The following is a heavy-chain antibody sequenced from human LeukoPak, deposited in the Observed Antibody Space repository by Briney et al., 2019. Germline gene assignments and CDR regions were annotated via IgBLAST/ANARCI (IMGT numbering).Heavy chain of an antibody. Sequence: GGSLRLSCAASGFTVSSNYMSWVRQAPGKGLEWVSVIYSGGSTYYADSVKGRFTISRDNSKNTLYLQMNSLRAEDTAVYYCARDRGGNYYDGSGYTDAFDIWGQGTMVTVSS. CDR3: ARDRGGNYYDGSGYTDAFDI. CDR2: IYSGGST. D-gene: IGHD3-22*01. V-gene: IGHV3-53*01. J-gene: IGHJ3*02. CDR1: GFTVSSNY.